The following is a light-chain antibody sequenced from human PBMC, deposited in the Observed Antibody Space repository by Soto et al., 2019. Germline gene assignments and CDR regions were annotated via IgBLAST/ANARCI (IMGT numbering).Light chain of an antibody. CDR3: QQFDSWPLT. J-gene: IGKJ4*01. Sequence: EIVMTQSPATLSVSPGEGATLSCRASQTVRNNLAWYQQRPGQPPRLLIYGASTRATGLPARFSGSGSGTEFTLTISRLESEDFAIYYCQQFDSWPLTFGGGTKVDI. CDR2: GAS. CDR1: QTVRNN. V-gene: IGKV3-15*01.